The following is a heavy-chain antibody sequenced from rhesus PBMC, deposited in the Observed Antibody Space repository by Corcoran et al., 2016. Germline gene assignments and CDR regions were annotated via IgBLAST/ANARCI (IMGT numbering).Heavy chain of an antibody. CDR3: ARDHGYYSGSYPHV. J-gene: IGHJ5-1*01. CDR1: GGSISDDYY. CDR2: IYGSGGGT. D-gene: IGHD3-16*01. V-gene: IGHV4-106*01. Sequence: QVQLQESGPGLVKPSETLSLTCAVSGGSISDDYYWSWIRQPPGKGLEWIGYIYGSGGGTNYNPSRKNRVTISIDTSKNQFSLELSSVTAADTAVYYCARDHGYYSGSYPHVWGPGVLVTVSS.